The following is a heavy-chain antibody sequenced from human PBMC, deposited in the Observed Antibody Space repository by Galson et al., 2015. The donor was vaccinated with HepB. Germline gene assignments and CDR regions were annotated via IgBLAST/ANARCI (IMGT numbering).Heavy chain of an antibody. CDR1: GGSISNYY. J-gene: IGHJ2*01. D-gene: IGHD1-1*01. CDR3: ASSPNWVSHFDL. V-gene: IGHV4-59*01. CDR2: IFSSGRT. Sequence: ETLSLTCTVSGGSISNYYWSWIRQPPGKGLEWIGYIFSSGRTNYNPSLKSRVTISVDMSKNQFSLKLRSVTAADTAVYYCASSPNWVSHFDLWGRGTLVTVSS.